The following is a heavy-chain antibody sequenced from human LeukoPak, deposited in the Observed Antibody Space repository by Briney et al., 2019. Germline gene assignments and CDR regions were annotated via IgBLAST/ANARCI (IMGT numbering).Heavy chain of an antibody. Sequence: GASVKVSCKASGGTFSSYGISWVRQAPGQGLEWMGGIIPIFGTANYAQKFQGRVTITADESTSAAYMELSSLRSEDTAVYYCAREDRDIVATITGPEHYYYYGMDVWGQGTTVTVSS. CDR1: GGTFSSYG. D-gene: IGHD5-12*01. CDR2: IIPIFGTA. V-gene: IGHV1-69*13. CDR3: AREDRDIVATITGPEHYYYYGMDV. J-gene: IGHJ6*02.